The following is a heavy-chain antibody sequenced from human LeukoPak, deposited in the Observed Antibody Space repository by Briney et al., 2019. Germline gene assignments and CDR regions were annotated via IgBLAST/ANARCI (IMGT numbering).Heavy chain of an antibody. CDR1: GFTLDDYA. D-gene: IGHD1-26*01. V-gene: IGHV3-43*02. CDR2: ISGDGDNT. J-gene: IGHJ5*02. Sequence: GGSLRLSCVASGFTLDDYALHWVRQAPGKGLEWISLISGDGDNTYYADSVKGRFNISRDNSKNSLYLQMSSLRAEDTALYYCAKGVRSGTYYNCFDPWGQGTLVTVSS. CDR3: AKGVRSGTYYNCFDP.